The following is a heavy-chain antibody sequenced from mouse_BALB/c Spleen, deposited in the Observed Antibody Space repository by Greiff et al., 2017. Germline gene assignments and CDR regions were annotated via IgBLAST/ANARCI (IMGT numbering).Heavy chain of an antibody. Sequence: EVKLMESGAELVKPGASVKLSCTASGFNIKDTYMHWVKQRPEQGLEWIGRIDPANGNTKYDPKFQGKATITADTSSNTAYLQLSSLTSEDTAVYYCARWEDYYAMDYWGQGTSVTVSS. CDR2: IDPANGNT. CDR3: ARWEDYYAMDY. D-gene: IGHD4-1*01. CDR1: GFNIKDTY. J-gene: IGHJ4*01. V-gene: IGHV14-3*02.